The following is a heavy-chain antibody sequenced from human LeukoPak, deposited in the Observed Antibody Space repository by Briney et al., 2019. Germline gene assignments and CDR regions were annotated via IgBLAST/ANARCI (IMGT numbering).Heavy chain of an antibody. D-gene: IGHD3-16*01. Sequence: PSETLSLTCTVSGGSISSYYWSWIRQPPGKGLEWIGYIYYSGSTNYNPSLKSRVTISVDTSKNQFSLKLSSVTAADTAVYYCARGGVYWLYDYWGQGTLVTVSS. J-gene: IGHJ4*02. V-gene: IGHV4-59*08. CDR1: GGSISSYY. CDR2: IYYSGST. CDR3: ARGGVYWLYDY.